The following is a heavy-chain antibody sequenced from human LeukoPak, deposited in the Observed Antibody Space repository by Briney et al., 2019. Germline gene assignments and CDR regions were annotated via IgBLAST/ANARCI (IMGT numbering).Heavy chain of an antibody. V-gene: IGHV1-18*01. Sequence: GASVNVSCKASGYTFTSYGISWVRQAPGQGLEWMGWISAYNGNTNYAQKLQGRVTMTTDTSTSTAYMELRSLRSDDTAVYYCARELGGAAVAGSPLHYYYMDVWGKGTTVTVSS. CDR2: ISAYNGNT. J-gene: IGHJ6*03. CDR1: GYTFTSYG. CDR3: ARELGGAAVAGSPLHYYYMDV. D-gene: IGHD6-19*01.